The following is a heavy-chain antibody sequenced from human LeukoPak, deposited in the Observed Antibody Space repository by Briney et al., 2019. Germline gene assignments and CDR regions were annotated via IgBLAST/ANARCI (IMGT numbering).Heavy chain of an antibody. V-gene: IGHV1-69*05. D-gene: IGHD3-10*01. CDR1: GGTFSSYA. Sequence: SVKVSCKASGGTFSSYAISWVRQAPGQGLEWMGGIIPIFGTANYAQKFQGRVTITTDESTSTAYMELSSLRSEDTAVYYCATGSGSYSDAFDIWGQGTMVTVSS. CDR3: ATGSGSYSDAFDI. CDR2: IIPIFGTA. J-gene: IGHJ3*02.